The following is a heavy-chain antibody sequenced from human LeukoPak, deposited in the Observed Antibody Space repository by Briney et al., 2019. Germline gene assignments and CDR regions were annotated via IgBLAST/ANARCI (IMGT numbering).Heavy chain of an antibody. J-gene: IGHJ4*02. V-gene: IGHV4-34*01. CDR2: INHSGST. CDR1: GGSFSGYY. D-gene: IGHD3-3*01. Sequence: PSETLSLTCAVYGGSFSGYYWSWIRQPPGKGLEWIGEINHSGSTNYNPSLKSRVTISVDTSKNQFSLKLSSVTAADTAVYYCARGRMRRDFWSGYSRPHYFDYWGQGTLVTVSS. CDR3: ARGRMRRDFWSGYSRPHYFDY.